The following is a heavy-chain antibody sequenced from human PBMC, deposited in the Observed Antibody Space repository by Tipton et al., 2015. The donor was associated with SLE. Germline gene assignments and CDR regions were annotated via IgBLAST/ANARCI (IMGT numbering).Heavy chain of an antibody. CDR3: MGENSGWYPATY. CDR1: CGAFSIGGYY. J-gene: IGHJ4*02. CDR2: IYYSGST. V-gene: IGHV4-31*03. D-gene: IGHD6-19*01. Sequence: TLSLTCTVSCGAFSIGGYYWSLIRQHPGRGLEWIGYIYYSGSTHYSPSLESRVTISVDMSTNQFSLHLTSVTAADTATYYCMGENSGWYPATYWGQGTLVTVSS.